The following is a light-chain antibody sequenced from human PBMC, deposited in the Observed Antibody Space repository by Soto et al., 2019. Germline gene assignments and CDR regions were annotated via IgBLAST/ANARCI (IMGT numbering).Light chain of an antibody. CDR2: EVN. CDR1: SSDVGACNR. J-gene: IGLJ1*01. Sequence: QSALTQPASVSGSPGQSITISCTGTSSDVGACNRVSWYQVHPDKAPKLMIYEVNNRPSGVSNRFSGSKSGNTASLTISGLQAEDEADYYCSSFTTTSTYVFGTGTKLTVL. CDR3: SSFTTTSTYV. V-gene: IGLV2-14*01.